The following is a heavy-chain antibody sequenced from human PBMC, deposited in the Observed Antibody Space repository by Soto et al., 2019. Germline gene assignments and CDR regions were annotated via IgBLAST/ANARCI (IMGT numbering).Heavy chain of an antibody. J-gene: IGHJ4*02. D-gene: IGHD2-15*01. Sequence: GGSLRLSCAASGFTFSSYAMHWVRQAPGKGLEWVAVISYDGSNKYYADSVKGRFTISRDNSKNTLYLQMNSLRAEDTAVYYCAREFTHSFPYCSGGSCYLYYFDYWGQGTLVTVSS. CDR2: ISYDGSNK. V-gene: IGHV3-30-3*01. CDR1: GFTFSSYA. CDR3: AREFTHSFPYCSGGSCYLYYFDY.